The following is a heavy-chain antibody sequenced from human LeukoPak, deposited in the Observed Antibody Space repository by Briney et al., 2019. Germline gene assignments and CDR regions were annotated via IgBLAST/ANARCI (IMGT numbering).Heavy chain of an antibody. CDR1: GGSISSSSYY. CDR2: IYYSGST. CDR3: ARDFLVMHAFDI. D-gene: IGHD3-16*01. Sequence: PSETLSLTCTVSGGSISSSSYYWSWIRQPPGKGMEWIGYIYYSGSTNYNPSLKSRVTISVDTSKNQFSLKLSSVTAADTAVYYCARDFLVMHAFDIWDQGTMVTVSS. J-gene: IGHJ3*02. V-gene: IGHV4-61*01.